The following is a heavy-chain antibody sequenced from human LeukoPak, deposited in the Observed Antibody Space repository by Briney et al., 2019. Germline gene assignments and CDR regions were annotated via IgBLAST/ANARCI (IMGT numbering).Heavy chain of an antibody. V-gene: IGHV3-64*02. Sequence: GGSLRLSCAASGFTFSSYAMHWVRQAPGKGLEYVSAISSYGDSTYYADSVKGRCTISRDNSKNTLYLQMGSLRAEDTAVYYCARGNRGNYYYGMDVWGQGTTVTVSS. CDR3: ARGNRGNYYYGMDV. CDR1: GFTFSSYA. J-gene: IGHJ6*02. CDR2: ISSYGDST.